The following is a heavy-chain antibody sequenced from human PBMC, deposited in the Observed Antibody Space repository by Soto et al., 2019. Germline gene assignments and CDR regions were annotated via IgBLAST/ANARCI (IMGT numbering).Heavy chain of an antibody. Sequence: QVQLVQSGAEVKKPGSSVKVSCKASGGTFSSYAISWVRQAPGQGLEWMGGIIPIFGTANYAQKFQGRVTIAANDSXSTAYMELSSLRSEDTAVYYCARHPRQNYYYGMDVWGQGTTVTVSS. V-gene: IGHV1-69*12. CDR3: ARHPRQNYYYGMDV. CDR2: IIPIFGTA. J-gene: IGHJ6*02. CDR1: GGTFSSYA.